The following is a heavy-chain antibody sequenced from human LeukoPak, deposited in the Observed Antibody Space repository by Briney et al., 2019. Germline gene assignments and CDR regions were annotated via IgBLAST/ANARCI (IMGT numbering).Heavy chain of an antibody. V-gene: IGHV3-74*01. CDR2: INSDGSIT. J-gene: IGHJ6*02. CDR1: GFTFTTYW. CDR3: ARDAVDTANAV. D-gene: IGHD5-18*01. Sequence: GGSLRLSCAASGFTFTTYWMHWVRQTPGKGLVWVSHINSDGSITSYADSVKGRFTISRDNAKNTLYLQMNSLRAEDTAVYYCARDAVDTANAVWGQGTTVTVSS.